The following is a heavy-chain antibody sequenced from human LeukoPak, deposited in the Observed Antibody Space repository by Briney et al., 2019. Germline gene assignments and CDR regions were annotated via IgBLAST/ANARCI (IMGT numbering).Heavy chain of an antibody. J-gene: IGHJ4*02. V-gene: IGHV3-64*01. CDR3: ARDVRQQLATGGFDF. CDR1: GFTFSSYA. CDR2: ISAYGDNT. D-gene: IGHD6-13*01. Sequence: PGGSLRLSCAASGFTFSSYAMHWVRQAPARGGEYVSGISAYGDNTYYANSVKGRFTISRDNSKNTLYLQMGSLRPDDMAVYYCARDVRQQLATGGFDFWGQGTLVTVSS.